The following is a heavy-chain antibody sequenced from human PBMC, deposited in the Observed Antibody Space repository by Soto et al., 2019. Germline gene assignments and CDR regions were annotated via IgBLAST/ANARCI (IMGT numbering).Heavy chain of an antibody. CDR1: GGTFSNYA. Sequence: QVQLVQSGAEVKKPGSSVKVSCTASGGTFSNYAISWVRQAPGQGLEWMGGIIPIFDTANYVQKFQGRVTITADDFTSTVYMELSSLRSEDTAVYYCARGWDHYFGMDVWGQGATVTVTS. CDR3: ARGWDHYFGMDV. V-gene: IGHV1-69*01. D-gene: IGHD1-26*01. CDR2: IIPIFDTA. J-gene: IGHJ6*02.